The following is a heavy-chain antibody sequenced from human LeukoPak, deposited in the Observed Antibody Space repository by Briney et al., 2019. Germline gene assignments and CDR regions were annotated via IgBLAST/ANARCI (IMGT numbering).Heavy chain of an antibody. D-gene: IGHD3-10*01. CDR2: IYHSGST. V-gene: IGHV4-30-2*01. Sequence: SETLSLTCAVSGGSISSGGYSWSWIRQPPGKGLEWIGYIYHSGSTYYNPSLKSRVTISVDRSKNQFSLKLSSVTAADTAVYYCASGGVREVTWFDPWGHGTLVTASS. CDR3: ASGGVREVTWFDP. J-gene: IGHJ5*02. CDR1: GGSISSGGYS.